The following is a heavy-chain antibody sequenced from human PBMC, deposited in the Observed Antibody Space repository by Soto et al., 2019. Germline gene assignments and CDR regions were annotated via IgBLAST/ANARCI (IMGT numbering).Heavy chain of an antibody. CDR1: GFTFSSYA. J-gene: IGHJ6*02. D-gene: IGHD4-17*01. Sequence: QVQLVESGGGVVQPGRSLRLSCAASGFTFSSYAMHWVRQAPGKGLEWVAVISYDGSNKYYADSVKGRFTISRDNSKNTLYLQMNSLSAEDTAVYYCARELESDYGDPRYTYYYYYGMDVWGQGTTVTVSS. CDR3: ARELESDYGDPRYTYYYYYGMDV. V-gene: IGHV3-30-3*01. CDR2: ISYDGSNK.